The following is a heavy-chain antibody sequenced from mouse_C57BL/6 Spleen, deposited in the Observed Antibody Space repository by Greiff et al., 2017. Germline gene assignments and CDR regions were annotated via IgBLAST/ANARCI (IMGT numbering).Heavy chain of an antibody. V-gene: IGHV1-53*01. CDR3: ARSVTTVVAEYAMDY. CDR2: INPSNGGT. J-gene: IGHJ4*01. Sequence: QVQLQQPGTELVKPGASVKLSCKASGYTFTSYWMHWVKQRPGQGLEWIGNINPSNGGTNYNEKFKSKATLTVDKSSSTAYMQPSSLTSEDSAVYYCARSVTTVVAEYAMDYWGQGTSVTVSS. D-gene: IGHD1-1*01. CDR1: GYTFTSYW.